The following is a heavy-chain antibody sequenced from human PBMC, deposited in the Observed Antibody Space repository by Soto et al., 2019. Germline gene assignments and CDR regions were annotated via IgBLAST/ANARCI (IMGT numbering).Heavy chain of an antibody. CDR2: MNPNSGNT. Sequence: APVKVSCKASGYTFTSYDINWVRQATGQGLEWMGWMNPNSGNTGYAQEFQGRVTMTRNTSISTAYMELSSLRSEDTAVYYCARTLYGSNVDYWGQGTLVTVSS. J-gene: IGHJ4*02. D-gene: IGHD4-17*01. CDR3: ARTLYGSNVDY. V-gene: IGHV1-8*01. CDR1: GYTFTSYD.